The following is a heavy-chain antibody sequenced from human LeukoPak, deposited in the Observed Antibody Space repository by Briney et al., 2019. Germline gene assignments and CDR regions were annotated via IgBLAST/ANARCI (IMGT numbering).Heavy chain of an antibody. CDR3: ARQTTVTPMDYYYYYGMDV. V-gene: IGHV3-21*01. Sequence: GGSLRLSCAASGFTFSSYSMNWVRQAPGKGLEWVSSISSSSSYIYYADSVKGRFTISRDNAKNSLYLQMNSLRAGDTAVYYCARQTTVTPMDYYYYYGMDVWGQGTTVTVSS. CDR2: ISSSSSYI. D-gene: IGHD4-17*01. CDR1: GFTFSSYS. J-gene: IGHJ6*02.